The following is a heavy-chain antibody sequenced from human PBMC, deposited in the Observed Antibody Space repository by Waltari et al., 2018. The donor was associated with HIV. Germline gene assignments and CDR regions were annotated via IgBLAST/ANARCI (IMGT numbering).Heavy chain of an antibody. CDR1: GFTFSNFA. Sequence: QVQLVESGGGVVQPGRSLRLSCAASGFTFSNFAMHWVRQAPGKGLECVEVIWYDGDKKYYADSVKGRFTISRDNSKNTLYLQMNSLRVEDTAVYYCARGGYYYDISGYYHYWGQGTLVTVSS. CDR3: ARGGYYYDISGYYHY. D-gene: IGHD3-22*01. V-gene: IGHV3-33*01. CDR2: IWYDGDKK. J-gene: IGHJ4*02.